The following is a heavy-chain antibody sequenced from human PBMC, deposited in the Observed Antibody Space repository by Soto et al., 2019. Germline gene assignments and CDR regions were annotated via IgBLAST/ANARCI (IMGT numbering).Heavy chain of an antibody. V-gene: IGHV3-23*01. CDR3: ARRSSGWYFDH. CDR1: GFTFSSYA. J-gene: IGHJ4*02. CDR2: ISGSGGST. D-gene: IGHD6-19*01. Sequence: EVQLLESGGGLVQPGGSLRLSCAASGFTFSSYAMNWVRQAPGKGLEWVSVISGSGGSTYYADSVKGRFTIARDNSKNTLYLQMNSLRAEDTAVYYCARRSSGWYFDHWGQGPLGTVSS.